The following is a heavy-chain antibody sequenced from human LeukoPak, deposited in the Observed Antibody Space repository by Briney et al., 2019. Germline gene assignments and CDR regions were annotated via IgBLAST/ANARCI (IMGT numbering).Heavy chain of an antibody. CDR2: ISYDGSNK. CDR1: GFTFSSYA. D-gene: IGHD1-26*01. Sequence: PGGSLRLSCAASGFTFSSYAMNWVRQAPGKGLEWVALISYDGSNKNYADSVKGRFTISRDNAKNTLYLQMNSLRAEDTAVYYCARDRTGSYYQGPPYYFDYWGQGTLVTVSS. J-gene: IGHJ4*02. V-gene: IGHV3-30-3*01. CDR3: ARDRTGSYYQGPPYYFDY.